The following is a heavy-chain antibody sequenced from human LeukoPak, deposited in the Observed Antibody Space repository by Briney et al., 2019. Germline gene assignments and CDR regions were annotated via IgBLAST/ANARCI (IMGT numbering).Heavy chain of an antibody. D-gene: IGHD5-24*01. J-gene: IGHJ4*02. CDR1: GFTFSSYS. V-gene: IGHV3-21*06. Sequence: GGSLRLSCAASGFTFSSYSMNWVRQAPGKGLEWVSSISSSKSYIYYADSVKGRFTISRDNPKNLLFLQINSLRVEDTAVYYCARETPRRGETRDGYRWGQGTLVTVSS. CDR3: ARETPRRGETRDGYR. CDR2: ISSSKSYI.